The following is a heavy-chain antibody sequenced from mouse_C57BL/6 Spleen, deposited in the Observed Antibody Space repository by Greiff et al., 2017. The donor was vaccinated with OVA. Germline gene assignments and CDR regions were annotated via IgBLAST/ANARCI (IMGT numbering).Heavy chain of an antibody. D-gene: IGHD1-1*01. CDR3: TRFDYGSSSYFDY. CDR1: GYTFTDYE. J-gene: IGHJ2*01. Sequence: QVHVKQSGAELVRPGASVTLSCKASGYTFTDYEMHWVKQTPVHGLEWIGAIDPETGGTAYNQKFKGKAILTADKSSSTAYMGLRSLTSEDSAVYYCTRFDYGSSSYFDYWGKGTTLTVSS. CDR2: IDPETGGT. V-gene: IGHV1-15*01.